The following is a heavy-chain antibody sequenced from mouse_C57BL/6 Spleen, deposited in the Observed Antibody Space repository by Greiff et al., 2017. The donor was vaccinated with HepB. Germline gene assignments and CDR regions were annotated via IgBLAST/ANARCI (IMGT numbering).Heavy chain of an antibody. Sequence: EVKLEESGGGLVKPGGSLKLSCAASGFTFSDYGMHWVRQAPEKGLEWVAYISSGSSTIYYADTVKGRFTISRDNAKNPLFLQMTSLRSEDTAMYYCARRDWTYAMDYWGQGTSVTVSS. CDR2: ISSGSSTI. CDR3: ARRDWTYAMDY. J-gene: IGHJ4*01. CDR1: GFTFSDYG. V-gene: IGHV5-17*01. D-gene: IGHD4-1*01.